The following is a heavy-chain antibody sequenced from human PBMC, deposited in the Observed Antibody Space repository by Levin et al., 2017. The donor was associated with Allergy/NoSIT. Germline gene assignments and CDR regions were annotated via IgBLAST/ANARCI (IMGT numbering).Heavy chain of an antibody. V-gene: IGHV3-30-3*01. Sequence: GESLKISCAASGFSFSDYPMTWVRQGQGKGLEWVAATSYDGFNKNYADSVKGRFTISRDNFKNTLYLQMNSLRPEDTAVYYCARARSESYFDAWGQGTLVTVSS. CDR2: TSYDGFNK. CDR3: ARARSESYFDA. CDR1: GFSFSDYP. J-gene: IGHJ4*02. D-gene: IGHD3-10*01.